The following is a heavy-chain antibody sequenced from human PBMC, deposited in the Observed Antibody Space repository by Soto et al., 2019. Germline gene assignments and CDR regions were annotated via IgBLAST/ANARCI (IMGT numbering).Heavy chain of an antibody. V-gene: IGHV1-58*02. D-gene: IGHD2-15*01. CDR2: IVVASGQT. CDR3: SADRPDIGVGWWV. CDR1: GSGFISSG. Sequence: ASVKVSCKASGSGFISSGIQWVRQAHGQRLEWIGWIVVASGQTNYAQNFRGRVAITRDTSTATAYIELTGLTSEDTAVYFCSADRPDIGVGWWVWGQGTTVTVS. J-gene: IGHJ6*02.